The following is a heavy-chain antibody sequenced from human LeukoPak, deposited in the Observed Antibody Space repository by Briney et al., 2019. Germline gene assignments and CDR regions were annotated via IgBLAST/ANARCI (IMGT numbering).Heavy chain of an antibody. CDR2: INHSGGT. D-gene: IGHD5/OR15-5a*01. Sequence: SETLSLTCAVYGGSFSGYYWSWIRQPPGKGLEWIGEINHSGGTNYNPSLKSRVTISVDTSKNQFSLKLSSVTAADTAVYYCARGPRDLVSITYFDYWGQGTLVTVSS. CDR1: GGSFSGYY. CDR3: ARGPRDLVSITYFDY. J-gene: IGHJ4*02. V-gene: IGHV4-34*01.